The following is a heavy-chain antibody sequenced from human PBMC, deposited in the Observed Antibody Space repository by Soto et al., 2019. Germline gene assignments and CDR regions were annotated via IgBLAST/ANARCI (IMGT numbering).Heavy chain of an antibody. V-gene: IGHV1-46*02. J-gene: IGHJ4*02. Sequence: ASVKVSCKASGYSFKDHYMHWVRQAPGRGLEWVGIINPSGEHTNYAQQFRGRVAMTRDTSTSTAYMELRSLRSEDTAVYFCARISCKGGSCYFDFDHWGQGTLVTVS. CDR3: ARISCKGGSCYFDFDH. CDR2: INPSGEHT. D-gene: IGHD2-15*01. CDR1: GYSFKDHY.